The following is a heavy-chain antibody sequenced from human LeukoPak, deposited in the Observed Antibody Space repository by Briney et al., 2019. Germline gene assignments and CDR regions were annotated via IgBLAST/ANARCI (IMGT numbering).Heavy chain of an antibody. CDR3: ARELPFDY. J-gene: IGHJ4*02. V-gene: IGHV3-74*01. Sequence: PGVSLRLSCAASGFTSSSYWMHWVPQAPGKGLVWVSRISGDGSSTTYAESVRGRFTISRDNAKNALYLQMNSLRAADTAVYYCARELPFDYWGQGTLVTVSS. CDR2: ISGDGSST. CDR1: GFTSSSYW.